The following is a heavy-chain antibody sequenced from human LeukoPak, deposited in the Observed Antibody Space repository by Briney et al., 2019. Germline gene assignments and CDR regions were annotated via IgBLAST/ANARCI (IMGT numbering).Heavy chain of an antibody. CDR2: ISHDGFI. V-gene: IGHV3-74*01. D-gene: IGHD5-24*01. J-gene: IGHJ4*02. CDR3: ARDWVYKIDY. Sequence: GGSLRLSCETAGFTFSSYVMHWVRRTPGKGLVWVSRISHDGFISYADSVKGRFTISRDNARNTLILQMNSLRAEDTAVYYCARDWVYKIDYWGRGTLVTVSS. CDR1: GFTFSSYV.